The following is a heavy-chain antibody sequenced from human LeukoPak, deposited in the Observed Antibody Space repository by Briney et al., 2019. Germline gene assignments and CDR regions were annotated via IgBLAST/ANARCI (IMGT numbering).Heavy chain of an antibody. CDR3: ARAGGSTVSHSDY. J-gene: IGHJ4*02. V-gene: IGHV3-21*01. CDR2: ISSSTSYI. CDR1: GFTFSSYS. D-gene: IGHD4-17*01. Sequence: GGSLRLSCAASGFTFSSYSMNWIRQAPGKGLEWVTSISSSTSYIYYADSVKGRFTISKDNAKNSLYLQMNSLRAEDTAVYYCARAGGSTVSHSDYWGQGTLVTVSS.